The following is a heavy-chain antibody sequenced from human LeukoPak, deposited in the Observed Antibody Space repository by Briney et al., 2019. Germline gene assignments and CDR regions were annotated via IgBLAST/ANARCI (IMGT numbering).Heavy chain of an antibody. J-gene: IGHJ4*02. CDR1: GYSISSTYY. V-gene: IGHV4-38-2*02. D-gene: IGHD3-10*01. Sequence: PSETLSLTCTVSGYSISSTYYWGGIRQPPGQGLEIGSIYHSGSTYYNPSLKSRVTISVDTSKNQFSLKLTSVTAADTAVYYCARDRGVRGIMDYWGQGILVTVSS. CDR2: IYHSGST. CDR3: ARDRGVRGIMDY.